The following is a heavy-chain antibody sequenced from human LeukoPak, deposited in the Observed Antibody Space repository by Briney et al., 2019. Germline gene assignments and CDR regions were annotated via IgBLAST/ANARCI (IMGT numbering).Heavy chain of an antibody. CDR2: MNPNSGNT. Sequence: GASVKVSCKASGYTFTSYDINWVRQATGQGLEWMGWMNPNSGNTGYAQKFQGGVTITRNTSISTAYMELSSLRSEDTAVYYCARGNYYDSSGYYYYYYYMDVWGKGTTVTISS. CDR1: GYTFTSYD. J-gene: IGHJ6*03. V-gene: IGHV1-8*03. D-gene: IGHD3-22*01. CDR3: ARGNYYDSSGYYYYYYYMDV.